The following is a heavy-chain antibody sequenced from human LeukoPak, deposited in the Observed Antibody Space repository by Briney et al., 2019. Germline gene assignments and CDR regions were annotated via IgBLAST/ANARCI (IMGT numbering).Heavy chain of an antibody. Sequence: PGGSLRLSCAASGFTFSSYAMSWVRQAPGKGLEWVSGVSSSGGSTYYADSVKGRFTISRDNSKNTLYLQMNSLRAEDTALYYCAKGGEPGSYYLYDYWGQGTLVTASS. V-gene: IGHV3-23*01. CDR1: GFTFSSYA. CDR2: VSSSGGST. J-gene: IGHJ4*02. D-gene: IGHD1-26*01. CDR3: AKGGEPGSYYLYDY.